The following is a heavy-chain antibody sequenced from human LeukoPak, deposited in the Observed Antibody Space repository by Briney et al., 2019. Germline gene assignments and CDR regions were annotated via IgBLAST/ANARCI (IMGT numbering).Heavy chain of an antibody. V-gene: IGHV3-7*03. D-gene: IGHD3-3*01. CDR1: GFTFSNYW. CDR3: AKDRTRQAY. CDR2: IKEDGSDK. J-gene: IGHJ4*02. Sequence: GGSLRLSCAASGFTFSNYWMSWVRQTPGKGLEWVANIKEDGSDKYYVDSLRGRFTISRDNAKNSLCLQMNSLRAEDTAVYYCAKDRTRQAYWGQGTLVTVSS.